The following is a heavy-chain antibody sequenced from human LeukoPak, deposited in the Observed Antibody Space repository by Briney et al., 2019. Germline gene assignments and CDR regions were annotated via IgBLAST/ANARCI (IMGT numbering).Heavy chain of an antibody. CDR1: GFTFSSYW. CDR2: IKQDGSEK. J-gene: IGHJ4*02. CDR3: ARDGGGYYFDY. V-gene: IGHV3-7*01. D-gene: IGHD5-24*01. Sequence: PGGSLTLSCAASGFTFSSYWMSWVRQAPGKGLEWVANIKQDGSEKYYVDSVKGRFTISRDNAKNSLYLQVNSLRAEDTAVYYCARDGGGYYFDYWGQGTLVTVSS.